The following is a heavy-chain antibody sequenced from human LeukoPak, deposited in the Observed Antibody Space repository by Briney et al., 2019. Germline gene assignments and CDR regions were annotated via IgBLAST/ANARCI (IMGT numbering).Heavy chain of an antibody. CDR3: ARGSKSPPGVYSSSWLRYYYYYGMDV. D-gene: IGHD6-13*01. J-gene: IGHJ6*02. CDR1: GFTFSSYG. Sequence: GRSLRLSCAASGFTFSSYGMHWVRQAPGKGLEWVAVIWYDGSNKYYADSVKGRFTISRDNSKNTLYLQMNSLRAEDTAVYYCARGSKSPPGVYSSSWLRYYYYYGMDVWGQGTTVTVSS. CDR2: IWYDGSNK. V-gene: IGHV3-33*01.